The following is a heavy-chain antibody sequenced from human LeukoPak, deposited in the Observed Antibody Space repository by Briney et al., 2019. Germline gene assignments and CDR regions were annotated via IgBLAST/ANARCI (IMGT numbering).Heavy chain of an antibody. CDR2: IYYSGST. D-gene: IGHD3-22*01. V-gene: IGHV4-39*01. CDR3: ARRNYYDTSFDY. J-gene: IGHJ4*02. Sequence: PSETLSLTCTVSGGSISSSSHYWGWIRQPPGEGLEWIASIYYSGSTYYNPSLKSRVTISVDTSKNQFSLKLSSVTAADTAVYYCARRNYYDTSFDYWGQGTLVAVSS. CDR1: GGSISSSSHY.